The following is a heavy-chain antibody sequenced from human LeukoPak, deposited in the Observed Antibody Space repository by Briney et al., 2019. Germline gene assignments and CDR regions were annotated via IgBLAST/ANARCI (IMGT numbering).Heavy chain of an antibody. CDR1: GGTFSSYA. J-gene: IGHJ2*01. CDR2: ISAYNGNT. Sequence: ASVKVSCKASGGTFSSYAISWVRQAPGQGLEWMVWISAYNGNTNYAQKLQGRVTMTTDTSTSTAYMELRSLRSDDTAVYYCARDRSCSGGSCYSFWYFDLWGRGTLVTVSS. D-gene: IGHD2-15*01. CDR3: ARDRSCSGGSCYSFWYFDL. V-gene: IGHV1-18*01.